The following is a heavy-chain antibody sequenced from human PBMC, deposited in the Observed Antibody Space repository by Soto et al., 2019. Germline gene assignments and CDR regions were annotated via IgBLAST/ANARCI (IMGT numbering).Heavy chain of an antibody. CDR1: GYTFTGYY. CDR2: INPNSGGT. D-gene: IGHD6-6*01. Sequence: GASVKVSCKASGYTFTGYYMHWVRQAPGQGLEWMGWINPNSGGTNYAQKFQGWVTMTRDTSISTAYMELSRLRSDDTAVYYCASSSSSSNYYYGMDVWGQGTKVTVSS. V-gene: IGHV1-2*04. J-gene: IGHJ6*02. CDR3: ASSSSSSNYYYGMDV.